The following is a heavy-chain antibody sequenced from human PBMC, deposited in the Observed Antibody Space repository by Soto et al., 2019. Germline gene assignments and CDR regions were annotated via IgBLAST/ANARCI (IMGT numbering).Heavy chain of an antibody. V-gene: IGHV6-1*01. CDR3: SRDRYYGMDV. J-gene: IGHJ6*02. Sequence: THPLSNAICGGKILKNRAPWIWKRQSPSRGLEWLGRTYYRSKWYNDYAISVKSRISINPDTSKNQFSLQLNSVPPEDTAVYYCSRDRYYGMDVWGQGTTVT. CDR2: TYYRSKWYN. CDR1: GGKILKNRAP.